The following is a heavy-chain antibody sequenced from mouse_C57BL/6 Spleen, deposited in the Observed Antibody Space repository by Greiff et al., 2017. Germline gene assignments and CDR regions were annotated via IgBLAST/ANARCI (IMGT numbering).Heavy chain of an antibody. Sequence: EVQLVESGGGLVKPGGSLKLSCAASGFTFSSYAMSWVRQTPEKRLEWVATISDGGSYTYYPDNVQGRFTISRDNAKNNLYLQMSHLKSEDTAMYYCARDRDYGSSCDYWGQGTTLTVSS. CDR1: GFTFSSYA. J-gene: IGHJ2*01. CDR3: ARDRDYGSSCDY. CDR2: ISDGGSYT. D-gene: IGHD1-1*01. V-gene: IGHV5-4*01.